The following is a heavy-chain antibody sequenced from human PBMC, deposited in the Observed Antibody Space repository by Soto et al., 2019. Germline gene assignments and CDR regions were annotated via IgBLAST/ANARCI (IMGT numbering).Heavy chain of an antibody. J-gene: IGHJ6*03. Sequence: ASVKVSCKASGYTFTSYYMHWVRQAPGQGLEWMGIINPSGGSTSYAQKFQGRVTMTRDTSTSTAYMELSSLRSEDTAVYYCARGDERYDFWSGSYYMDVWGKGTTVTVSS. V-gene: IGHV1-46*01. D-gene: IGHD3-3*01. CDR3: ARGDERYDFWSGSYYMDV. CDR2: INPSGGST. CDR1: GYTFTSYY.